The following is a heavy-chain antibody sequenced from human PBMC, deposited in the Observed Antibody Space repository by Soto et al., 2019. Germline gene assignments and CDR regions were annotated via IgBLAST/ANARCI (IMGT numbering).Heavy chain of an antibody. Sequence: SVKVSCKASGYTFTGYYMHWVRQAPGQGLEWMGWINPNSGGTNYAQKFQGRVTMTRDTSISTAYMELSRLRSDDTAVYYCARVSHCSSTSCYPGGFDYWGQGTLVTVSS. CDR2: INPNSGGT. CDR3: ARVSHCSSTSCYPGGFDY. CDR1: GYTFTGYY. V-gene: IGHV1-2*02. D-gene: IGHD2-2*01. J-gene: IGHJ4*02.